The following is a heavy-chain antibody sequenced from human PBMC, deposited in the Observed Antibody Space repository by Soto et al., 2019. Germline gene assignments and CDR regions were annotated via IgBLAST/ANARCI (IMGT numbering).Heavy chain of an antibody. CDR2: ISAYNGKR. J-gene: IGHJ3*02. CDR3: ARGRIVASIHDAFEI. CDR1: GYDFTSYG. D-gene: IGHD2-21*01. V-gene: IGHV1-18*01. Sequence: QGQLLQSGDEVKKPGASVRVSCRASGYDFTSYGISWVRQAPGQGLESVSWISAYNGKRDTAQKFQARVTMTPDTSTDTAHMELGALTSADTAVYYCARGRIVASIHDAFEIWGQGTMVAVSS.